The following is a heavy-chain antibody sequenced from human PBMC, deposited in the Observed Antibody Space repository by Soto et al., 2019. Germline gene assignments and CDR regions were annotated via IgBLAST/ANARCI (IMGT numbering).Heavy chain of an antibody. D-gene: IGHD2-2*01. V-gene: IGHV1-18*01. J-gene: IGHJ6*03. CDR2: ISAYNGNT. Sequence: QVPLVQSGAEVKKPGASVKVSCKASGYTFTSYGISWVRQAPGQGLEWMGWISAYNGNTNYAQKLQGRVTMTTDTSTSTAYMELRSLRSDDTAVYYCARYCSSTSCYYYYYMDVWGKGTTVTVSS. CDR1: GYTFTSYG. CDR3: ARYCSSTSCYYYYYMDV.